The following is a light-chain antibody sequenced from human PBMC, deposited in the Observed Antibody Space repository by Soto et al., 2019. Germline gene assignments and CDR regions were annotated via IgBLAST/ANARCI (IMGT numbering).Light chain of an antibody. Sequence: EIVLTQSPATLSLSPGERATLSCRASQSVSSYLAWYQQNPGQAPRLLIYDASNRATAIPARFSGSGSGTDFTLTISSLEPEDFAVYYCQQRSNWPRTFGQGTQVEIK. CDR2: DAS. J-gene: IGKJ1*01. CDR1: QSVSSY. CDR3: QQRSNWPRT. V-gene: IGKV3-11*01.